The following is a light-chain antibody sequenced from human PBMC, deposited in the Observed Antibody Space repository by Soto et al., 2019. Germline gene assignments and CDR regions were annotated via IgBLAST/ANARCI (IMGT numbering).Light chain of an antibody. CDR2: GAS. CDR1: QSVSRS. V-gene: IGKV3-15*01. Sequence: EIVMTQSPATLSVSPGERVTHSCRASQSVSRSLAWYQQKPGQAPRLLIYGASTRATGIPARFSGSGSGTEFTLTISSLQSEDFAVYYCQQYNNWPPFTFGPGTKVDIK. CDR3: QQYNNWPPFT. J-gene: IGKJ3*01.